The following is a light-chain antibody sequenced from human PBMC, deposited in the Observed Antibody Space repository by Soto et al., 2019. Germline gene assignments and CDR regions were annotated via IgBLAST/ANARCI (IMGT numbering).Light chain of an antibody. CDR3: QQYNSYPGT. Sequence: DIQMTQSPSTLSASVGDRVTITCRASQSISSWLAWYQQKPGKAPKRLIYKATSLESGVPSRFSGRGSGTEFTLTISSLQPDDFATYYCQQYNSYPGTFGQGTKVEIK. J-gene: IGKJ1*01. V-gene: IGKV1-5*03. CDR1: QSISSW. CDR2: KAT.